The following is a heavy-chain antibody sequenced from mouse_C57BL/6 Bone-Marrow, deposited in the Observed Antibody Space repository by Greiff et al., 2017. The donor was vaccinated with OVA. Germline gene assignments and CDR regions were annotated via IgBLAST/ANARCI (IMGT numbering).Heavy chain of an antibody. CDR1: GFSFNTYA. CDR2: IRSKSNNYAT. Sequence: EVQGVESGGGLVQPKGSLKLSCAASGFSFNTYAMNWVRQATGKGLEWVARIRSKSNNYATYYADSVKDRFTISRDASASMLYLQMTNLKTEDTATYYCVIHDWYYGSSYVWYFDVWGTGTTVTVSS. D-gene: IGHD1-1*01. V-gene: IGHV10-1*01. J-gene: IGHJ1*03. CDR3: VIHDWYYGSSYVWYFDV.